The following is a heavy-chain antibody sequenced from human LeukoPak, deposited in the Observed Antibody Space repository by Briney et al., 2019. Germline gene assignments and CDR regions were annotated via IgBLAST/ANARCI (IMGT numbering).Heavy chain of an antibody. CDR1: GFTFSDSY. CDR3: ARVAEAAAFDS. Sequence: GGSLRLSCAASGFTFSDSYMTWVRQAPGKGVEWVAYISGSGHDINYSESAKGRFTISRDNAKNSLYLQMNSLKPEDTAVYYCARVAEAAAFDSWGQGTLVTVSS. V-gene: IGHV3-11*04. CDR2: ISGSGHDI. D-gene: IGHD6-13*01. J-gene: IGHJ4*02.